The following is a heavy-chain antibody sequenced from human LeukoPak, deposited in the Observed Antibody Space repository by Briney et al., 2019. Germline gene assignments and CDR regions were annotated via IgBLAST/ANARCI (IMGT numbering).Heavy chain of an antibody. CDR2: IYSSGST. J-gene: IGHJ4*02. V-gene: IGHV4-4*07. Sequence: SETLSLTCTVSGVSITRYYWSWIRQPAGKGLEWIGRIYSSGSTNYSPSLKSRVTISVDKSKNQFSLKLNSVTAADTALYYCARGGSSGPDYWGQGTLVTVSS. D-gene: IGHD6-19*01. CDR3: ARGGSSGPDY. CDR1: GVSITRYY.